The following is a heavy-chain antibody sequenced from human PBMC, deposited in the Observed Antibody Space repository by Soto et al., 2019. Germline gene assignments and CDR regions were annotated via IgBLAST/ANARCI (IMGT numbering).Heavy chain of an antibody. CDR2: ISSSGSTI. CDR3: AAPPKGEGIAASGDAFDI. J-gene: IGHJ3*02. Sequence: PGGSLRLSCAASGFTFSDYYMSWIRQAPGKGLEWVSYISSSGSTIYYADSVKGRFTISRDNAKNSLYLQMNSLRAEDTAVYYCAAPPKGEGIAASGDAFDIWGQGTMVTVSS. CDR1: GFTFSDYY. V-gene: IGHV3-11*01. D-gene: IGHD6-13*01.